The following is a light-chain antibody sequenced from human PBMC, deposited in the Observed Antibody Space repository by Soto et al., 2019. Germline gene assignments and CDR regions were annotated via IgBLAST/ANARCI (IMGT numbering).Light chain of an antibody. J-gene: IGLJ3*02. Sequence: FMLTQPHSVSESPGKTVTISCTRSSGSIGDNYVQWYQQRPGSAPINVIYEDDHRPSGVSDRFSGSIDSSSNSASLTISGLKIEDEADYYCQSYDTNNWVFGGGTKLTVL. V-gene: IGLV6-57*03. CDR2: EDD. CDR1: SGSIGDNY. CDR3: QSYDTNNWV.